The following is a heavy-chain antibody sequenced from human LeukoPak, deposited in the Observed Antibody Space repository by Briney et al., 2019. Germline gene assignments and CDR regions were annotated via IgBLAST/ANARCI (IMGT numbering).Heavy chain of an antibody. Sequence: GGSLRLSCAASGFTFHQYAIHWVRQVPGKGLEWVSGIGWNSGSIGYADSVKGRFTISRDSAKNSVYLQVNSLRPEDTALYYCAKDKAPLYSGYDWDLDFWGQGTLVTVSS. D-gene: IGHD5-12*01. CDR3: AKDKAPLYSGYDWDLDF. CDR1: GFTFHQYA. CDR2: IGWNSGSI. V-gene: IGHV3-9*01. J-gene: IGHJ4*02.